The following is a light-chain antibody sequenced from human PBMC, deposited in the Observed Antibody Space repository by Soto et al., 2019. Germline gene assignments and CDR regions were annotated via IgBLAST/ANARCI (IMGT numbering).Light chain of an antibody. CDR2: EVN. CDR3: TSFTSSSTYV. V-gene: IGLV2-14*01. J-gene: IGLJ1*01. Sequence: QSALTQPASVSGSPGQSITISCTGTSSDVGGYNYVSWYQQHPDKAPKLMIYEVNNRPSGVSTRFSGSKSGNTASLTISGLQAEDEADYYCTSFTSSSTYVFGTGTKATVL. CDR1: SSDVGGYNY.